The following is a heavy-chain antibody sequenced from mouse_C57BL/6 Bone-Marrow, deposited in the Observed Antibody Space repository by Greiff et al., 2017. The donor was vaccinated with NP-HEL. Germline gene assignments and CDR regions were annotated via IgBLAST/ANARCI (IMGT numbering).Heavy chain of an antibody. CDR3: TRPSYYDYEFAY. J-gene: IGHJ3*01. CDR1: GYTFTDYE. V-gene: IGHV1-15*01. D-gene: IGHD2-4*01. Sequence: QVQLQQSGAELVRPGASVTLSCKASGYTFTDYEMHWVKQTPVHGLEWIGAIDPETGGTAYNQKFKGKAILTADKSSSTAYMELRSLTSEDSAVYYCTRPSYYDYEFAYWGQGTLVTVSA. CDR2: IDPETGGT.